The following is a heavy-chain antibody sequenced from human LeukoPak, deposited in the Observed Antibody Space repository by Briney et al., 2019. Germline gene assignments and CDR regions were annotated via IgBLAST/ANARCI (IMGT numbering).Heavy chain of an antibody. J-gene: IGHJ3*02. CDR1: GFTFNSYA. Sequence: GGSLRLSCAASGFTFNSYAMSWVRQAPGKGLEWVSGISWNSGSIGYADSVKGRFTISRDNAKSSLYLQMNSLRAEDTALYYCAKESGDLSAFDIWGQGTMVTVSS. D-gene: IGHD7-27*01. V-gene: IGHV3-9*01. CDR2: ISWNSGSI. CDR3: AKESGDLSAFDI.